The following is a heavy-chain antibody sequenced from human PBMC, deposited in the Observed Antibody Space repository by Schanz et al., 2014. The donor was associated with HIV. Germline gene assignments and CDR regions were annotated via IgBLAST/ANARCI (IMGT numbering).Heavy chain of an antibody. CDR3: ARGVPAHSSGWYLDY. D-gene: IGHD6-19*01. Sequence: EVPLLDSGGCLVQPGGSLRLSCAASGFIFNSYAMSWVRQAPGKGLDRVSTISGSGDNTFYADSVKGRFTISRDSSKNTLYLQMNGLRAEDTAVYYCARGVPAHSSGWYLDYWGQGTLVIVSS. CDR2: ISGSGDNT. V-gene: IGHV3-23*01. CDR1: GFIFNSYA. J-gene: IGHJ4*02.